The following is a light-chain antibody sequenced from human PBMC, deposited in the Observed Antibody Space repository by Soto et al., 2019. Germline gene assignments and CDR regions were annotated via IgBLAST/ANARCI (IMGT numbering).Light chain of an antibody. Sequence: QSALTQPASVSGSPGQSITISCTGTSSDVGAYNHVSWYQHHPGKAPKLMIFDVNNRPSGVSNRFSGSKSGNTASLTISGLQAEDEADYYCSSYTTITTYVFGTGTKVTVL. CDR3: SSYTTITTYV. V-gene: IGLV2-14*03. CDR1: SSDVGAYNH. J-gene: IGLJ1*01. CDR2: DVN.